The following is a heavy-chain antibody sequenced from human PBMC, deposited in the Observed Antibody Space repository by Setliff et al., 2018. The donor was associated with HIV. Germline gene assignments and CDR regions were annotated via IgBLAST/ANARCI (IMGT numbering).Heavy chain of an antibody. J-gene: IGHJ6*02. V-gene: IGHV4-4*07. Sequence: SETLSLTCTVSGGSISSHYWSWIRQPAGKGLEWIGHIYTSGSTNYNPSLKSRVTISVDTSKNQFSLKLSSVTAADTAVYYCARRGDFFYYAMDVWVQGTTVTVSS. CDR2: IYTSGST. CDR3: ARRGDFFYYAMDV. CDR1: GGSISSHY.